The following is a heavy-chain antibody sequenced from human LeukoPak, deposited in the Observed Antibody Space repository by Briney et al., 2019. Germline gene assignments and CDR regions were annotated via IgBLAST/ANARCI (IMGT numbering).Heavy chain of an antibody. Sequence: PSQTLSLTCTVSGGSISSGDYYWSWIRQPPGKGLEWIGYIYYSGSTYYNPSLKSRVTISVDTSKNQFSLKLSSVTAADTAVYYCASFISVRGVIIDYWGQGTLVTVSS. J-gene: IGHJ4*02. D-gene: IGHD3-10*01. CDR1: GGSISSGDYY. V-gene: IGHV4-30-4*01. CDR3: ASFISVRGVIIDY. CDR2: IYYSGST.